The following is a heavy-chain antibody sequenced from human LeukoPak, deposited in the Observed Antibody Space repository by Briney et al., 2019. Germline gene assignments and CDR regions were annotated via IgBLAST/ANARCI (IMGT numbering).Heavy chain of an antibody. J-gene: IGHJ4*02. Sequence: GGSLRLSCAASGFTFSTFWMSWVRQAPGKGLEWVAGMNQDGRQIYYVDSVKGRFTISRDNAKNSLYLQMNSLRAEDTAVYYCARDEDSSGWYAHWGQGTLVTVSS. CDR3: ARDEDSSGWYAH. V-gene: IGHV3-7*01. CDR1: GFTFSTFW. D-gene: IGHD6-13*01. CDR2: MNQDGRQI.